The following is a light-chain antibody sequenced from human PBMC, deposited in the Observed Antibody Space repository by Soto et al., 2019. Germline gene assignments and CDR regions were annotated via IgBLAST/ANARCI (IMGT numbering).Light chain of an antibody. V-gene: IGKV3-15*01. J-gene: IGKJ2*01. CDR3: QQYNNWPWYT. CDR1: QSVSRN. CDR2: GAS. Sequence: EIVMTQSPATLSVSPGERATLSCRASQSVSRNLAWYQQKPGQAPRLLIYGASTRATGIPARFSGSRSGREFTLPLSSLQYDDFVVYYCQQYNNWPWYTFGEGTKLEIK.